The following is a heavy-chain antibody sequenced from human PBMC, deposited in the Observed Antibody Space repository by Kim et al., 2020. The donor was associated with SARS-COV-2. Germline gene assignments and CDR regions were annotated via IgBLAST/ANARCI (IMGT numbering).Heavy chain of an antibody. Sequence: GESLKISCKGSGYSFSSYWIGWVRQMPGKGLEWMGIIYPTDSKTIYSPSFQGQVTISADRSISTAYLQWSSLKASDTAIYYCVRQLYNYAYTGPGYWGHGTLVTVSS. D-gene: IGHD5-18*01. J-gene: IGHJ4*01. CDR2: IYPTDSKT. CDR3: VRQLYNYAYTGPGY. CDR1: GYSFSSYW. V-gene: IGHV5-51*01.